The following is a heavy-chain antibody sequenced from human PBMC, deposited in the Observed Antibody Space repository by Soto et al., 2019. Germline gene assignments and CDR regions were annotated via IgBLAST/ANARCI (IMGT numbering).Heavy chain of an antibody. Sequence: SETLSLTCAVSGYSISSGYYWGWIRQPPGKGLEWIGSIYHSGGTYYNPSLKSRVTISVDTSKNQFSLKLSSVTAADTAVYYCARDCTSTTCYLYYYGMDVWGQGTTVTVSS. CDR2: IYHSGGT. CDR3: ARDCTSTTCYLYYYGMDV. J-gene: IGHJ6*02. V-gene: IGHV4-38-2*01. D-gene: IGHD2-2*01. CDR1: GYSISSGYY.